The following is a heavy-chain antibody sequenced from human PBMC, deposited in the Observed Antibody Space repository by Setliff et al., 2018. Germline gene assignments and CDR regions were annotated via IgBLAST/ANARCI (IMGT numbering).Heavy chain of an antibody. D-gene: IGHD3-22*01. CDR3: AKVTTPDSSGYYYYYYYYMDV. CDR2: IKTDGSYT. V-gene: IGHV3-74*01. CDR1: GFTFSGHW. Sequence: GGSLRLSCAASGFTFSGHWMHWVRQAPGKGLVWVSRIKTDGSYTNYADSVKGRFTISRDNAKNTLYLQMNSLRAEDTAVYYCAKVTTPDSSGYYYYYYYYMDVWGKGTTDTVSS. J-gene: IGHJ6*03.